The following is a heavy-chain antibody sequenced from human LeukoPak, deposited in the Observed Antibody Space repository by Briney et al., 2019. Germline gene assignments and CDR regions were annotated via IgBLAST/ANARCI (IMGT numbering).Heavy chain of an antibody. D-gene: IGHD2-2*01. J-gene: IGHJ1*01. CDR1: GFTFSSHW. Sequence: GGSLRLSCAASGFTFSSHWMTWVRHAPGKGLEWVANIKQDESEKYYVDSVKGRFTISRDNAKNSLYLQMSSLRGEDTAVYFCARLSGYCSTTSCYASEYFQQWGQGTLVTVSS. V-gene: IGHV3-7*01. CDR3: ARLSGYCSTTSCYASEYFQQ. CDR2: IKQDESEK.